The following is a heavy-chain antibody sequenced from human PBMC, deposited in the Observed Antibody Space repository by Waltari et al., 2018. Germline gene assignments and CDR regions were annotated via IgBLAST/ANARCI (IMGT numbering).Heavy chain of an antibody. CDR1: GGTFSSYA. CDR2: IIPIIGTA. D-gene: IGHD4-17*01. V-gene: IGHV1-69*08. CDR3: ARGGDYGGSYYFDY. Sequence: QVQLVQSGAEVKKPGSSVKVSCKASGGTFSSYAISWVRPAPGQGLEWMGRIIPIIGTANYAQKFQGRVTITADKSTSTAYMELSSLRSEDTAVYYCARGGDYGGSYYFDYWGQGTLVTVSS. J-gene: IGHJ4*02.